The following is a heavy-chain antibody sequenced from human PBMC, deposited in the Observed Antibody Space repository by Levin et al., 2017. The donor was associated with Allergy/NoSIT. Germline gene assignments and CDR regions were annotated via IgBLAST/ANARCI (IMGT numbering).Heavy chain of an antibody. CDR1: GGSISSSSYY. CDR3: ARLSITIFGETFDY. D-gene: IGHD3-3*01. J-gene: IGHJ4*02. CDR2: IYYSGST. Sequence: PGGSLRLSCTVSGGSISSSSYYWGWIRQPPGKGLEWIGSIYYSGSTYYNPSLKSRVTISVDTSKNQFSLKLSSVTAADTAVYYCARLSITIFGETFDYWGQGTLVTVSS. V-gene: IGHV4-39*07.